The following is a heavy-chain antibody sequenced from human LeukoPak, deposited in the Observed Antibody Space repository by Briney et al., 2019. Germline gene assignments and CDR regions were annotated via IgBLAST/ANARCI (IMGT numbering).Heavy chain of an antibody. CDR1: GGSFSGYY. D-gene: IGHD6-6*01. Sequence: PSETLSLTCAVYGGSFSGYYWSWIRQPPGKGLEWIGEINHSGSTNYNPSLKSRVTISVGTSKNQFSLKLSSMTAADTAVYYCARGLAARAYYMDVWGKGTTVTVSS. V-gene: IGHV4-34*01. CDR3: ARGLAARAYYMDV. J-gene: IGHJ6*03. CDR2: INHSGST.